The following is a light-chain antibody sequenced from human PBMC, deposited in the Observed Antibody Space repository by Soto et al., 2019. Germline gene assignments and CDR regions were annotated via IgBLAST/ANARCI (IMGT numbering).Light chain of an antibody. CDR1: QSVRSY. Sequence: EIVLTQSPATLSLSPGERATLSCRASQSVRSYLAWYQQKPGQAPMLLIYDASNRATGIPARFSGSGSGTDFTLTISSLQPEDFAVYYCQQRSNWPRTFGQGTKLEIK. CDR3: QQRSNWPRT. CDR2: DAS. V-gene: IGKV3-11*01. J-gene: IGKJ2*01.